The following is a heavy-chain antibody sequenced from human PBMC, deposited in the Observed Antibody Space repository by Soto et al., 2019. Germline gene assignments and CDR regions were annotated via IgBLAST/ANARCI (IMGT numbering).Heavy chain of an antibody. CDR3: ARRYGGTFDY. V-gene: IGHV4-59*08. D-gene: IGHD2-15*01. CDR2: IYYSGST. CDR1: GGSISSYY. Sequence: QVQLQESGPGLVKPSETLSLTCTVSGGSISSYYWYWIRQPPGKGLVWIGYIYYSGSTNYNPSIMSRITIPGDMSTSQAALRLSSVPGASPAVYYCARRYGGTFDYWGQGTLVTVSS. J-gene: IGHJ4*02.